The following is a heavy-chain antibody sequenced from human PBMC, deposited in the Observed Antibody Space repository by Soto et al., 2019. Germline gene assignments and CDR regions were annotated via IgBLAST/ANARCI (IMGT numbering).Heavy chain of an antibody. CDR1: QYTFTSYD. V-gene: IGHV1-2*02. Sequence: QVRLVQSGAEVKRPGASVRVSCKGSQYTFTSYDIFWVRQSPGRGLEWMGWIKTDSGDTHYAQSFQGRVTMTRDTSISIAYMELNNLISDDTAVYYCARRSSTYLNEVIYDPWGQGTLVIVSS. J-gene: IGHJ5*02. D-gene: IGHD2-2*01. CDR3: ARRSSTYLNEVIYDP. CDR2: IKTDSGDT.